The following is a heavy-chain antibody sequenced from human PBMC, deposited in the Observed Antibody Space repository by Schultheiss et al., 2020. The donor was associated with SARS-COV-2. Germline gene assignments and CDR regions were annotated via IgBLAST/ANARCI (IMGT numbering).Heavy chain of an antibody. J-gene: IGHJ6*02. D-gene: IGHD1-26*01. CDR2: ISGSGGST. V-gene: IGHV3-23*01. CDR3: ANGDEGAHYYYYGMDV. Sequence: GGSLRLSCAASGFTFSSYAMSWVRQAPGKGLELVSAISGSGGSTYYADSVKGRFTISRDNSKNTLYLQMNSLRAEDTAVYYCANGDEGAHYYYYGMDVWGQGTTVTVSS. CDR1: GFTFSSYA.